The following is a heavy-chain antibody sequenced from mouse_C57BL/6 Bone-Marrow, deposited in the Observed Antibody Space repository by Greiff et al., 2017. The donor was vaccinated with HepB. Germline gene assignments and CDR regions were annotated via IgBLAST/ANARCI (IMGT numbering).Heavy chain of an antibody. CDR1: GYTFTSYW. V-gene: IGHV1-55*01. J-gene: IGHJ1*03. CDR2: IYPGSGST. CDR3: ALGYWYFDV. Sequence: VQLQQPGAELVKPGASVKMSCKASGYTFTSYWITWVKQRPGQGLEWIGDIYPGSGSTNYNEKFKSKATLTVDKSSSTAYMQLSSLTSEDSAVYYCALGYWYFDVWGTGTTVTVSS.